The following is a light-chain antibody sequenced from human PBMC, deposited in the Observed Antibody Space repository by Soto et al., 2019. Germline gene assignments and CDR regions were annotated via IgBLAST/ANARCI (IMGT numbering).Light chain of an antibody. V-gene: IGKV3-20*01. Sequence: EIVLTQAPGTLSPSPGERSTLSCRASQSVSNNYLAWYQQKPGXAPXXLIYGASNRATGIPDRFSGSGSGTEFTLTISRLEPEDFAVDYCQQYGSSGTFGQGTKVDIK. CDR3: QQYGSSGT. CDR2: GAS. CDR1: QSVSNNY. J-gene: IGKJ1*01.